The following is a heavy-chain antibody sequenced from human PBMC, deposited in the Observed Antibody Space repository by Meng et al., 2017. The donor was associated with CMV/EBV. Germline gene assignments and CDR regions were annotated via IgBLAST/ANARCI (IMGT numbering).Heavy chain of an antibody. CDR2: IYHSGST. Sequence: SETLSLTCTVSGYSISSGYYWGWIRQPPGKGLEWIGSIYHSGSTYYNPSLKSRVTISVDTSKNQFSLKLSSVTAADTAVYYCARVGVGYDSAFDPWGQGTLVTVSS. D-gene: IGHD3-16*01. J-gene: IGHJ5*02. V-gene: IGHV4-38-2*02. CDR1: GYSISSGYY. CDR3: ARVGVGYDSAFDP.